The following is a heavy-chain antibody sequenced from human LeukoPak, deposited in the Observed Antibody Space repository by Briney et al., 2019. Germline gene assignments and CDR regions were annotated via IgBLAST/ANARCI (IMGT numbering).Heavy chain of an antibody. CDR1: GFIVSRNY. D-gene: IGHD3-10*01. CDR3: ARDVLREGSSFN. J-gene: IGHJ4*02. Sequence: GGSLRLSCVASGFIVSRNYMGWVCQAPGKGLEWVSIIYINDYAYYSDSAKGRFTISRDNSKNTLDLQMSSLRAEDTAVYYCARDVLREGSSFNWGQGTLVTVSS. V-gene: IGHV3-66*01. CDR2: IYINDYA.